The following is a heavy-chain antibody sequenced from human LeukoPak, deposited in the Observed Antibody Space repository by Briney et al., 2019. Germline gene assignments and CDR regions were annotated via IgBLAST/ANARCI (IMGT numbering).Heavy chain of an antibody. Sequence: PSETLSLTCTVSGGSISSYYWSWIRQPAGKGLEWIGRIYTSGSTNYNPSLKSRVTMSVDTSKNQFSLKLSSVTAADTAVYYCARHSNYYESGGPLDYWGQGTLVTVSS. CDR3: ARHSNYYESGGPLDY. J-gene: IGHJ4*02. CDR1: GGSISSYY. V-gene: IGHV4-4*07. D-gene: IGHD3-22*01. CDR2: IYTSGST.